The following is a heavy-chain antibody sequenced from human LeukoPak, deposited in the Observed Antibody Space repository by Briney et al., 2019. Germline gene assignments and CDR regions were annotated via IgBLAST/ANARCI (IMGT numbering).Heavy chain of an antibody. V-gene: IGHV3-21*01. CDR2: ISSSSYI. CDR3: ARGGDYCSGGSCYQDY. CDR1: GFTFSSYS. J-gene: IGHJ4*02. D-gene: IGHD2-15*01. Sequence: GGSLRLSCAASGFTFSSYSMNWVRQAPGKGLEWVSSISSSSYIYYADSVKGRFTISRDNAKNSLYLQMNSLRAEDTAVYYCARGGDYCSGGSCYQDYWGQGTLVTVSS.